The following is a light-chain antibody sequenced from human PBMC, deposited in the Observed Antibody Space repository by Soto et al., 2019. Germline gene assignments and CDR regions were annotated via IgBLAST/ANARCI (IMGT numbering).Light chain of an antibody. CDR3: QQRSNWPLT. CDR2: DAS. J-gene: IGKJ4*01. V-gene: IGKV3-11*01. CDR1: QSVSNS. Sequence: EIVLTQSPATLSFSPGERATLSCRASQSVSNSLAWYQQKPGQAPRLLIYDASMRVTGIPARFSGSGSGTDFTRTISSLEAEDFAVYYCQQRSNWPLTFGGGTKVEIK.